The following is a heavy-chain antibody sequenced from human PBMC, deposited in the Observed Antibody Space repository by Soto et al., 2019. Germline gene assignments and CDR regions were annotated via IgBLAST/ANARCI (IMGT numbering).Heavy chain of an antibody. CDR1: GFTFSSYG. Sequence: VQLVESGGGVVQPGRSLRLSCAASGFTFSSYGMHWVRQAPGKGLEWVAVISYDGSNKYYADSVKGRFTISRDNSKNTLYLQMNSLRAEDTAVYYCAKLEYYDFWSGYYSPYYYGMDVWGQGTTVTVSS. CDR3: AKLEYYDFWSGYYSPYYYGMDV. CDR2: ISYDGSNK. V-gene: IGHV3-30*18. D-gene: IGHD3-3*01. J-gene: IGHJ6*02.